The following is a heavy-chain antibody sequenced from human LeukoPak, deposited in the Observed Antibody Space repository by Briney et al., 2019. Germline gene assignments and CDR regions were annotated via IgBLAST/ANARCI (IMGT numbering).Heavy chain of an antibody. V-gene: IGHV3-23*01. D-gene: IGHD1/OR15-1a*01. J-gene: IGHJ3*02. CDR3: AKEYGLEQFLAVWAFDI. CDR2: ISGGGGST. Sequence: EPGGSLRLSCAASGFTFSSYGMSWVRQAPGKGLEWVSAISGGGGSTYYADSVKGRFTISRDNSKNTLYLQMNSLRAEDTAVYYCAKEYGLEQFLAVWAFDIWGQGTMVTVSS. CDR1: GFTFSSYG.